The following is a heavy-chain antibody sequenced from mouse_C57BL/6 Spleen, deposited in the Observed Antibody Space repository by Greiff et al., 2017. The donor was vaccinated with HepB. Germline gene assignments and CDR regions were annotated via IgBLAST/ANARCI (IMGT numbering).Heavy chain of an antibody. V-gene: IGHV1-5*01. J-gene: IGHJ1*03. CDR1: GYTFTSYW. CDR2: IYPGNSDT. Sequence: VQLQQSGTVLARPGASVKMSCKTSGYTFTSYWMHWVKQRPGQGLEWIGAIYPGNSDTSYNQKFKGKAKLTAVTSASTAYMELSSLTNEDSAVYYCTIITTVVRYFDVWGTGTTVTVSS. CDR3: TIITTVVRYFDV. D-gene: IGHD1-1*01.